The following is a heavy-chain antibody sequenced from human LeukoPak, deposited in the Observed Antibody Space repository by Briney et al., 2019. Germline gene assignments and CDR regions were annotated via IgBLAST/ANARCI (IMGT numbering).Heavy chain of an antibody. D-gene: IGHD3-22*01. CDR1: GYTFTGYY. V-gene: IGHV1-2*02. CDR2: INPNSGGT. CDR3: AREDFYDSSGYYKTKEYFQH. Sequence: GASVKVSCKASGYTFTGYYMHGVRQAPGQGLEWMGWINPNSGGTNYAQKFQGRVTMTRDTSISTAYMELSWLRSDDTAVYYCAREDFYDSSGYYKTKEYFQHWAQDTLVTVSS. J-gene: IGHJ1*01.